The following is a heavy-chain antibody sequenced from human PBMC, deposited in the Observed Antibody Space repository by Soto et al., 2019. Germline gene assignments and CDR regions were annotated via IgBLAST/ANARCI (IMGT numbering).Heavy chain of an antibody. J-gene: IGHJ4*02. CDR3: VCFECGRTAVVTAMEANGY. Sequence: VQLVASGGGLVQPGGSLRLSCAASGFNFSNYWMHWVRQSPGKGLVWVSRINSDETITSYADSVKGRFTISRDNAKNTLYLQMSSLRVEDTALYYCVCFECGRTAVVTAMEANGYWGQGTLVTVSS. D-gene: IGHD2-21*02. CDR1: GFNFSNYW. CDR2: INSDETIT. V-gene: IGHV3-74*01.